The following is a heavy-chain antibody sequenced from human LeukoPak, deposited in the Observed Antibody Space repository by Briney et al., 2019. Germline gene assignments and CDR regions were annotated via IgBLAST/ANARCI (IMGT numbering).Heavy chain of an antibody. V-gene: IGHV3-23*01. J-gene: IGHJ2*01. CDR3: AKGGARYFNL. D-gene: IGHD2-15*01. Sequence: GGSLRLSCAASGFTFSSHEMNWVRQAPGKGLEWVSPINPSGGSTYYADSVKGRFTISRDNSKNTLYLQMNSLRAEDTAVYYCAKGGARYFNLWGRGTLVTVSS. CDR1: GFTFSSHE. CDR2: INPSGGST.